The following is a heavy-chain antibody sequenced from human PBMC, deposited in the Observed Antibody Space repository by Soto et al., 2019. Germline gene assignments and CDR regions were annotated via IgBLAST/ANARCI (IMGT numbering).Heavy chain of an antibody. CDR2: IYYSGST. CDR3: ARHRGYYGSGSYLGH. J-gene: IGHJ4*02. V-gene: IGHV4-39*01. D-gene: IGHD3-10*01. Sequence: PSETLSLTCTVSGGSISSSSYYWGWIRQPPGKGLEWIGSIYYSGSTYYNPSLKSRVTISVDTSKNQFSLKLSSVTAAGTAVYYCARHRGYYGSGSYLGHWGQGTLVTVSS. CDR1: GGSISSSSYY.